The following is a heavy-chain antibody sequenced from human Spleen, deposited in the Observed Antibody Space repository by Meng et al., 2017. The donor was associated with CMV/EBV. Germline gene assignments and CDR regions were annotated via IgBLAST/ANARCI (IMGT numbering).Heavy chain of an antibody. V-gene: IGHV6-1*01. J-gene: IGHJ4*02. CDR1: T. CDR2: TYYRSKWYN. Sequence: TWNWIRQSPSRGLEWLGRTYYRSKWYNEYAVSVKSRITINPDTSKNQFSLQLNSVTAADTAVYYCARIERRRILKYCGSDCSTTDYWGQGTLVTVSS. D-gene: IGHD2-21*02. CDR3: ARIERRRILKYCGSDCSTTDY.